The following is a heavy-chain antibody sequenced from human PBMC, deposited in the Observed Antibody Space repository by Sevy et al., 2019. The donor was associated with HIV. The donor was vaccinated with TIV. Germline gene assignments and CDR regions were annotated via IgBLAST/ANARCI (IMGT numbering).Heavy chain of an antibody. V-gene: IGHV3-73*01. CDR3: TTTTKVVVTATGYYYGIDV. J-gene: IGHJ6*02. CDR1: GFTFSGSA. CDR2: IRSKANSYAT. Sequence: GGSLRLSCAASGFTFSGSAMHWVRQASGKGLEWVGRIRSKANSYATAYAASVKGRFTISRDDSKNTAYLQMNSLKTEDTAVYYCTTTTKVVVTATGYYYGIDVWGQGTTVTVSS. D-gene: IGHD2-21*02.